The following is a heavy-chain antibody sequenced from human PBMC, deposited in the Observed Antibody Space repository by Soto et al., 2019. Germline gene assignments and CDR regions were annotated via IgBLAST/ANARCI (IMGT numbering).Heavy chain of an antibody. Sequence: SETLSLTCTVSGGSISSGNYYWSWIRQSPGKGLEWIGYIYSTGSSYYNPSLRSRVSMSVDTSKNQFSLNLSSVTAADTAVYFCARDGIQLWXSGRDRFDPWGQGTLVTVSS. J-gene: IGHJ5*02. CDR3: ARDGIQLWXSGRDRFDP. D-gene: IGHD5-18*01. CDR1: GGSISSGNYY. V-gene: IGHV4-30-4*01. CDR2: IYSTGSS.